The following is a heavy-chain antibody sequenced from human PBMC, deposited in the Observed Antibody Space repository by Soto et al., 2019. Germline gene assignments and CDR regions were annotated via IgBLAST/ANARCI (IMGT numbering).Heavy chain of an antibody. CDR2: INPNSGGT. Sequence: VASVKVSCKASGYTFTGYYMHWVRQAPGQGLEWMGWINPNSGGTNYAQKFQGRVTMTRDTSISTAYMELSRLRSDDTAVYYCARGAGIAVAGTYYYYGMDVWGQGTTVTVSS. CDR1: GYTFTGYY. J-gene: IGHJ6*02. D-gene: IGHD6-19*01. CDR3: ARGAGIAVAGTYYYYGMDV. V-gene: IGHV1-2*02.